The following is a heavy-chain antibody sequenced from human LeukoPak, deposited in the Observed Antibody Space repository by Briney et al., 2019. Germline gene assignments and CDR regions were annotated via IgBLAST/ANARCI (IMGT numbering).Heavy chain of an antibody. Sequence: QPGGSLRLSCAASGFTFSSYWMHWVRQAPGKGLVWVSRINSDGSSTSYADSVKGRFTISRDNAKNTLYLQTNSLRAEDTAVYYCARGNDGYNLFDYWGQGTLVTVSS. CDR1: GFTFSSYW. J-gene: IGHJ4*02. CDR2: INSDGSST. CDR3: ARGNDGYNLFDY. D-gene: IGHD5-24*01. V-gene: IGHV3-74*01.